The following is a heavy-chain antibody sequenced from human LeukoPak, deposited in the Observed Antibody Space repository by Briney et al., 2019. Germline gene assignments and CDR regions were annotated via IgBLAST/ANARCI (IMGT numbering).Heavy chain of an antibody. Sequence: SETLSLTCTVSGGSISSYYWSWIRQPPGKGLEWIGYISYSGSTNYNPSLKSRITISVDTSRNQFFLKLSSVTAADTALYYCATLTLTGTGDGWFDPWGQGTLVTVSS. J-gene: IGHJ5*02. V-gene: IGHV4-59*08. CDR2: ISYSGST. D-gene: IGHD3-9*01. CDR1: GGSISSYY. CDR3: ATLTLTGTGDGWFDP.